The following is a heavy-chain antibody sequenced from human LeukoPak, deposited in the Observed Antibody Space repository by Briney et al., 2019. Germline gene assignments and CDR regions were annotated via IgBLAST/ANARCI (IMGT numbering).Heavy chain of an antibody. Sequence: SETLSLTCTVSGGSISNYYWSWIRQPPGKGLEWIGYIYTSGSTNYNPSLKSRVTISVDTSKNQFSLKLSSVTAADTAVYYCARLSAMVNGAFDIWGQGTMVTVSS. V-gene: IGHV4-4*09. CDR2: IYTSGST. J-gene: IGHJ3*02. CDR3: ARLSAMVNGAFDI. D-gene: IGHD5-18*01. CDR1: GGSISNYY.